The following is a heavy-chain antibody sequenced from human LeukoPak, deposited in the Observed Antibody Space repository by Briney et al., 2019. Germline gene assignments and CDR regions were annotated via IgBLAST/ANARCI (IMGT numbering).Heavy chain of an antibody. J-gene: IGHJ6*02. D-gene: IGHD2-15*01. Sequence: SETLSLTCAVSGGSISSGGYSWSWIRQPPGKGLEWIGYIYHSGSTYYNPSLKSRVTISVDRSKNQSSLKLSSVTAADTAVYYCARAKSVAATQYYYYYGMDVWGQGTTVTVSS. V-gene: IGHV4-30-2*01. CDR1: GGSISSGGYS. CDR2: IYHSGST. CDR3: ARAKSVAATQYYYYYGMDV.